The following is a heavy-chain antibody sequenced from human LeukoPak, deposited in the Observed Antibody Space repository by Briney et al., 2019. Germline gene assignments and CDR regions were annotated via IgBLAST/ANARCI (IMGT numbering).Heavy chain of an antibody. J-gene: IGHJ4*02. CDR3: VNYRWIDY. D-gene: IGHD3-16*02. CDR1: GFTYSAYA. CDR2: ISSNGGKT. Sequence: GGSLRLSCSVSGFTYSAYAMDWVRQAPGRGLQYVSSISSNGGKTYYVDSVKGRFTISRDNSKNTLYLQMSSPRLEDTAVYYFVNYRWIDYWGQGVLVTVSS. V-gene: IGHV3-64D*09.